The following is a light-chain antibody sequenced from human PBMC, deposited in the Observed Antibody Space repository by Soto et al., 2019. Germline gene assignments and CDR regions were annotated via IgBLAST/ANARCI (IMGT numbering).Light chain of an antibody. J-gene: IGKJ3*01. CDR1: QGIRNF. V-gene: IGKV1-27*01. Sequence: DIQMTQSPPSLSASVGDRVTITCRASQGIRNFVAWYQQKPGKAPKLLIYAASTLQSGVPSRFSGSRSGTDFTLTINSLQPEDVATYSCQKYSSVPVFGPGTKVEIK. CDR3: QKYSSVPV. CDR2: AAS.